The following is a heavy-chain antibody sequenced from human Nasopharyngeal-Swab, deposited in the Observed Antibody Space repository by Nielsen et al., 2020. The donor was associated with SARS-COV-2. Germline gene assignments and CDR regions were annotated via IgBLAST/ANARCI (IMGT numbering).Heavy chain of an antibody. CDR3: ASSTTHYYYYGMDV. CDR1: GFTFSNYW. J-gene: IGHJ6*02. V-gene: IGHV3-7*03. Sequence: GEPLKISCAASGFTFSNYWMSWVRQAPGKGLEWVANIKQDGSKKYYVDSVKGRFTISKDSSKNTLYLHMNSLRAEDTAVYYCASSTTHYYYYGMDVWGQGTTVTVSS. D-gene: IGHD2-15*01. CDR2: IKQDGSKK.